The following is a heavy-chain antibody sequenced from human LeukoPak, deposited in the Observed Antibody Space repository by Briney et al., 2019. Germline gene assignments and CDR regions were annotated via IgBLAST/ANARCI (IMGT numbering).Heavy chain of an antibody. V-gene: IGHV4-4*07. CDR2: IYTSGST. CDR1: GGPISSYY. D-gene: IGHD3-3*01. CDR3: ARGRRGTIFGVVTSNGYLYYYYYMDV. Sequence: PSETLSLTCTVSGGPISSYYWSWIRQPAGKGLEWIGRIYTSGSTNYNPSLKSRVTISVDTSKNQFSLKLSSVTAADTAVYYCARGRRGTIFGVVTSNGYLYYYYYMDVWGKGTTVTVSS. J-gene: IGHJ6*03.